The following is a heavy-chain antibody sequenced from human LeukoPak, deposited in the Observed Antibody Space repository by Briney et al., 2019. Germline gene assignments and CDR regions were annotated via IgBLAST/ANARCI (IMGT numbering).Heavy chain of an antibody. Sequence: ASVKVSCKASGYTFTNYGISWVRQAPGQGLEWMGWVSVYTGYTKYPQKFQGRVTMTTDTSTNTAYMDLRDLRSDDTAVYYCAREGGVLWFGELDVWGKGTTVTISS. CDR2: VSVYTGYT. V-gene: IGHV1-18*01. CDR3: AREGGVLWFGELDV. J-gene: IGHJ6*04. D-gene: IGHD3-10*01. CDR1: GYTFTNYG.